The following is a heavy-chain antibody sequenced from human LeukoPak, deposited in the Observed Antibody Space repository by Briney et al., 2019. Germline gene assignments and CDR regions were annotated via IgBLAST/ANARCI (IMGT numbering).Heavy chain of an antibody. CDR2: INHSGST. Sequence: PSETLSLTCAVYGGSFSGYYWSWIRQPPGKGLEWIGVINHSGSTNYNPSLKSRVTISVDTSKNQFSLKLSSVTAADTAVYYCARVYDFWSGYLENWFDPGGQGTLVTVSS. D-gene: IGHD3-3*01. CDR3: ARVYDFWSGYLENWFDP. CDR1: GGSFSGYY. J-gene: IGHJ5*02. V-gene: IGHV4-34*01.